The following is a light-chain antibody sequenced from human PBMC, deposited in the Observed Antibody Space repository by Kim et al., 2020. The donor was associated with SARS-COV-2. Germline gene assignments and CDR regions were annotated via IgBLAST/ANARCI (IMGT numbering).Light chain of an antibody. Sequence: LSPGERATHACRASQSVSSSYLAWYQHKPGQAPRLLIYGASSRATGIPDRFSGSGSGTDFTLTISRLEPEDLAVYFCQQYGASVTFGGGTKVEI. V-gene: IGKV3-20*01. J-gene: IGKJ4*01. CDR2: GAS. CDR3: QQYGASVT. CDR1: QSVSSSY.